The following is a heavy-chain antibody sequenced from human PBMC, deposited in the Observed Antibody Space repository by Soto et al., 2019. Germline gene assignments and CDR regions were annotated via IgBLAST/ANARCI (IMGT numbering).Heavy chain of an antibody. CDR2: ISYDGSNK. CDR3: AVFRSSWFGDGRLDS. D-gene: IGHD6-13*01. Sequence: GGSLRLSCAASGFTFSSYAMHWVRQAPGKGLEWVAVISYDGSNKYYADSVKGRFTISRDNSKNTLYLQMNSLEASDTAIYYCAVFRSSWFGDGRLDSWGPGTLVTVSS. V-gene: IGHV3-30-3*01. J-gene: IGHJ4*02. CDR1: GFTFSSYA.